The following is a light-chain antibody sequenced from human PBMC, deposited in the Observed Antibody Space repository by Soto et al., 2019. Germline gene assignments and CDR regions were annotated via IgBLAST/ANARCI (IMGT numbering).Light chain of an antibody. J-gene: IGLJ2*01. CDR2: DTS. CDR1: TGAVTSGHY. Sequence: QTVVTQEPSLTVSPGGTVTLTCASSTGAVTSGHYPYWFQQKPGQAPRILIYDTSNKHSWTPARFSGSLVGGKPALTLSGAQPEDEAVYFCLLSYGGARRVFGGGTKLTVL. CDR3: LLSYGGARRV. V-gene: IGLV7-46*01.